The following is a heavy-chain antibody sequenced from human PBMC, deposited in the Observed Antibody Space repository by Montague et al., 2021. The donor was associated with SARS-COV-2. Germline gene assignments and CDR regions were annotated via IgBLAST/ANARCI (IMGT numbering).Heavy chain of an antibody. CDR3: ARDTRIAMLVVVTRYGLDV. CDR2: IYYTGST. CDR1: GGSISSSSYY. J-gene: IGHJ6*02. Sequence: SESLSLTCTVSGGSISSSSYYWGWIRQPPGKGLEWIGSIYYTGSTYYKSSVKSRVTISVDTSKNQFSLKLSSVTAADTAVYYCARDTRIAMLVVVTRYGLDVWGQGTTVTVSS. D-gene: IGHD3-22*01. V-gene: IGHV4-39*07.